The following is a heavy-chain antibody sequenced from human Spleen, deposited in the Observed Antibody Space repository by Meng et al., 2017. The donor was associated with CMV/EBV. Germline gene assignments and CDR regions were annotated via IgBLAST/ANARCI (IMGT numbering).Heavy chain of an antibody. V-gene: IGHV4-59*01. J-gene: IGHJ4*02. Sequence: SGRSFDRYFWNWVRQAPGKRLEWIGNIYYSGTTKYNPSLKSRVTISVDTSKRRFSLKLLSVTAADTGVYFCARDREYYSGSSGMDSWGQGTLVTVSS. CDR1: GRSFDRYF. D-gene: IGHD6-6*01. CDR2: IYYSGTT. CDR3: ARDREYYSGSSGMDS.